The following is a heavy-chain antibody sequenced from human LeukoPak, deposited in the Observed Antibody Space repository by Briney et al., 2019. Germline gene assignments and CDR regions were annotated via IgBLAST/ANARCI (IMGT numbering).Heavy chain of an antibody. D-gene: IGHD3-22*01. CDR2: IDTYNGNT. V-gene: IGHV1-18*01. Sequence: GASVKVSCKASGYTFTSYGISWVRQAPGQGLEWMGWIDTYNGNTKYAQKFQGRVTMTTDTSTSTAYMELRSLRSDDPAVYYCATVNLDYFDSGAFDSWGQGTLVTVSS. CDR1: GYTFTSYG. J-gene: IGHJ4*02. CDR3: ATVNLDYFDSGAFDS.